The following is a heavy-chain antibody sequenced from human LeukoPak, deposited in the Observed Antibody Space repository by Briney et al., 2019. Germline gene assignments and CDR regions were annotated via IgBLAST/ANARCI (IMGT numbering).Heavy chain of an antibody. CDR1: GGSFSGYY. CDR3: GRGNPTLDIVATTYYYYGMDV. D-gene: IGHD5-12*01. J-gene: IGHJ6*04. Sequence: SETLSLTCAVYGGSFSGYYWSWIRQPPGKGLEWIGEINHSGSTNYNPSLKSRVTISVDTSKNQFSLKLSSVTAADTAVYYCGRGNPTLDIVATTYYYYGMDVWGKGTTVTVSS. V-gene: IGHV4-34*01. CDR2: INHSGST.